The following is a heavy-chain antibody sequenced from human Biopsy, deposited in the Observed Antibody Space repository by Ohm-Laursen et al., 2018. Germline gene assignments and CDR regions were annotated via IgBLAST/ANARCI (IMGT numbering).Heavy chain of an antibody. D-gene: IGHD1-7*01. CDR2: VYTSGST. CDR3: ARDYGLELGGLEAFDI. J-gene: IGHJ3*02. V-gene: IGHV4-4*07. CDR1: GGSLKNYY. Sequence: GTLSLTCTVSGGSLKNYYWSWIRQPAGKGLEWIGRVYTSGSTSYNPSLESRVTMSVVTSKNQFSPKVTSMTAADTALYYCARDYGLELGGLEAFDIWGQGTMVTVSS.